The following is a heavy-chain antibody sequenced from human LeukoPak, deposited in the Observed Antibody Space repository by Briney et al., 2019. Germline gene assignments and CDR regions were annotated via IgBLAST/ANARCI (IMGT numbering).Heavy chain of an antibody. Sequence: GESLKISCKGSGYSFTSYWIGWVRQMPGKGLEWMGIIYPGDPDTRYSPSFQGQVTISADKSISTAYLQWSSLKASDTAMYYCARLSLGGYCSSTSCYVANWFDPWGQGTLVTVSS. CDR2: IYPGDPDT. J-gene: IGHJ5*02. D-gene: IGHD2-2*01. CDR3: ARLSLGGYCSSTSCYVANWFDP. V-gene: IGHV5-51*01. CDR1: GYSFTSYW.